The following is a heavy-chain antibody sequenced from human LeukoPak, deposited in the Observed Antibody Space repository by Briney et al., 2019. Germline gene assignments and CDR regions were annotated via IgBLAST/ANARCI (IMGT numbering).Heavy chain of an antibody. CDR3: ARSVVPAANAPCDY. J-gene: IGHJ4*02. D-gene: IGHD2-2*01. Sequence: PSETLSLTCAVYGGSFSGYYWSWIRQPPGKGLEWIGEINHSGSTNYNPSLKSRVTISVDTSKNQFSLKLSSVTAADTAVYYCARSVVPAANAPCDYWGQGTLVTVSS. CDR1: GGSFSGYY. CDR2: INHSGST. V-gene: IGHV4-34*01.